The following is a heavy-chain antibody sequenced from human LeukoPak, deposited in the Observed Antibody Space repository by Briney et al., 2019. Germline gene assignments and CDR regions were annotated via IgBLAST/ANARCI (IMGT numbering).Heavy chain of an antibody. D-gene: IGHD2-15*01. V-gene: IGHV3-23*01. CDR3: AKAPRISKHAFDI. Sequence: PGGSLRLSCAASGFTFSSYAMTWVRQAPGKGLEWVAAISESGGSTYYADSVKGRFTISRDNSKNTLYLQMNSLRAEDTAVYYCAKAPRISKHAFDIWGQGTMVTVSS. J-gene: IGHJ3*02. CDR2: ISESGGST. CDR1: GFTFSSYA.